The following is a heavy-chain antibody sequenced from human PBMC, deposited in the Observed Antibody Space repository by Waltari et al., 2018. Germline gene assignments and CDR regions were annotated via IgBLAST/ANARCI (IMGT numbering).Heavy chain of an antibody. V-gene: IGHV3-23*01. CDR1: GFTFSDYA. Sequence: EVQLLESGGGLVQPGGSLRLSCAASGFTFSDYAMSWVRQAPGKGLEWVSAISGRGGSTYYADSVKGRFTISRDNSKNTLFLQMNSLRAEDTAVFYCAKHSVDYTGSYSDYWGQGTLVTVSS. D-gene: IGHD1-26*01. J-gene: IGHJ4*02. CDR3: AKHSVDYTGSYSDY. CDR2: ISGRGGST.